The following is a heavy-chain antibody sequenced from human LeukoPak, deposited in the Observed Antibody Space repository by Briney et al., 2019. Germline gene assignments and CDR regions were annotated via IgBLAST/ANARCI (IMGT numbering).Heavy chain of an antibody. CDR1: GFTFSNLW. CDR3: AKDLYGSYAMDV. J-gene: IGHJ6*02. Sequence: GGSLRLSCAASGFTFSNLWMHWVRQAPGKGLMWVSRINRDGSRTDYADSVKGRFTISRDSFKNTLYLQMNSLTPEDTALYYCAKDLYGSYAMDVWGQGTTVTVSS. D-gene: IGHD4-17*01. CDR2: INRDGSRT. V-gene: IGHV3-74*01.